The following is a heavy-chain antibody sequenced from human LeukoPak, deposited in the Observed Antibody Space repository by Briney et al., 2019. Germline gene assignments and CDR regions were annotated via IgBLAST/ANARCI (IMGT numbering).Heavy chain of an antibody. CDR1: GFTVSSNY. CDR2: IYSGGKT. J-gene: IGHJ6*02. V-gene: IGHV3-53*01. Sequence: GGSLRLSCSASGFTVSSNYMSGVRQTPGNGLECVSGIYSGGKTFYANSVKGRCTISKDNSKNTLYLQMNRLRAEDTAVYYCARGGIRDFYYYAMDVRGQGNTVTASS. CDR3: ARGGIRDFYYYAMDV.